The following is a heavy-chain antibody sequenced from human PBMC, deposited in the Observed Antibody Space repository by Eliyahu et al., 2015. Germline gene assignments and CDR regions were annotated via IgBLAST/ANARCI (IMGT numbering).Heavy chain of an antibody. J-gene: IGHJ4*02. Sequence: EVQLVESGGGLIQPGGSLXLXCSASGFPVSSNYLSWVRQAPGKGLEWLSVMYNGGAAYYADSVKGRFTISRDNSKNTLYLQMSSLRADDTAVYYCARDLGAYKRAFDYWGQGTLVTVSS. D-gene: IGHD3-16*01. CDR3: ARDLGAYKRAFDY. CDR2: MYNGGAA. V-gene: IGHV3-53*01. CDR1: GFPVSSNY.